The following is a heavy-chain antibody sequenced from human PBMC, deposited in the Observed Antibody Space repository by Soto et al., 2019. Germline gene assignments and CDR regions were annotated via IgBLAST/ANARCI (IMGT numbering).Heavy chain of an antibody. D-gene: IGHD6-19*01. Sequence: QVQLVQSGAEVKKPGSSVKVTCKASGGTFSNYAISWVRQAHGQGLEWMGGIIPLSGTANYPQKFQGRVTITADDSTSTAYMELSSLRYEDTAVYYCATDYAVADTYYYGMDVWGQGTTVTVSS. J-gene: IGHJ6*02. CDR3: ATDYAVADTYYYGMDV. CDR2: IIPLSGTA. V-gene: IGHV1-69*01. CDR1: GGTFSNYA.